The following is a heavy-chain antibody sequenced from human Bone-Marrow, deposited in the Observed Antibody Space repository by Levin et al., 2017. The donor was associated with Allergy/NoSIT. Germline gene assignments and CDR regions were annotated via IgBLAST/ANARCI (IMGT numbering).Heavy chain of an antibody. D-gene: IGHD1-26*01. J-gene: IGHJ3*02. CDR1: GYTFTSYG. Sequence: ASVKVSCKASGYTFTSYGISWVRQAPGQGLEWMGWISAYNGNTNYAQKLQGRVTMTTDTSTSTAYMELRSLRSDDTAVYYCARGPPGIVEGWAFDSWGQGTMVTVSS. V-gene: IGHV1-18*01. CDR3: ARGPPGIVEGWAFDS. CDR2: ISAYNGNT.